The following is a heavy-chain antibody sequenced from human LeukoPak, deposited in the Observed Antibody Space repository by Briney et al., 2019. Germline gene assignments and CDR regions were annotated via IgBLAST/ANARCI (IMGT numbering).Heavy chain of an antibody. CDR3: AKDPARSYYFDY. V-gene: IGHV3-30-3*01. J-gene: IGHJ4*02. CDR1: GFTFSSYA. Sequence: GRSLRLSCAASGFTFSSYAMHWVRQAPGKGLEWVAVISYDGSNKYYADSVKGRFTISRDNSKNTLYLQMNSLRAEDTAVYYCAKDPARSYYFDYWGQGTLVTVSS. CDR2: ISYDGSNK.